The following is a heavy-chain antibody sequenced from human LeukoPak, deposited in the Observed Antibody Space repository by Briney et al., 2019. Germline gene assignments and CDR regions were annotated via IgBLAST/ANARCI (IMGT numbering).Heavy chain of an antibody. J-gene: IGHJ3*02. CDR1: GFTFSSYS. CDR2: ISTTSTYI. V-gene: IGHV3-21*01. D-gene: IGHD2-2*01. CDR3: ASLFLCYGCSSSSESSDI. Sequence: PGGSLRLSCAASGFTFSSYSMAWVRQAPGKGLEWVSSISTTSTYIFYGDSVKGRFTISRDNAKNTLYLQMNSLRAEDTAVYYCASLFLCYGCSSSSESSDIWGQGTMVTVSS.